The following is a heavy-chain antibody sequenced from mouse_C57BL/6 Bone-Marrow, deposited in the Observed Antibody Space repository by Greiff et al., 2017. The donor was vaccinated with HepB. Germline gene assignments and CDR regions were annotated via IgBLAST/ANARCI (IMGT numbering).Heavy chain of an antibody. CDR2: IDPSDSYT. CDR1: GYTFTSYW. Sequence: QVQLQQPGAELVMPGASVKLSCKASGYTFTSYWMHWVKQRPGQGLEWIGEIDPSDSYTNYNKKFKGKSTLTVDKSSSTAYMQLSSLTSEDSAVYYCAREDYYAMDYWGQGTSVTVSS. J-gene: IGHJ4*01. CDR3: AREDYYAMDY. V-gene: IGHV1-69*01.